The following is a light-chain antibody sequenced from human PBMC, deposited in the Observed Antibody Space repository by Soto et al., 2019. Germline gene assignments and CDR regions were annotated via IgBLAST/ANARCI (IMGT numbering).Light chain of an antibody. V-gene: IGKV1-39*01. Sequence: DIEMTQSPSSLSASVGDRVTIASRASQSISNYLNWYQHKPGKVPKLLIYAASSLQSGVPTRFSGSGSGRDFTLTISSLQPEDFATYYCQQTYGTPLTFGGGTKVEIK. CDR3: QQTYGTPLT. J-gene: IGKJ4*01. CDR2: AAS. CDR1: QSISNY.